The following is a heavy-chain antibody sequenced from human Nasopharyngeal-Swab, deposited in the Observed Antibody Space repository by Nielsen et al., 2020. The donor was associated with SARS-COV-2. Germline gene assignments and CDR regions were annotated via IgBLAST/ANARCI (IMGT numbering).Heavy chain of an antibody. CDR3: ARDTAYYDSSGYHPDYLQH. CDR2: ISNSGGTR. V-gene: IGHV3-48*03. CDR1: GFTFSIYE. J-gene: IGHJ1*01. Sequence: GESLKISCVASGFTFSIYEMNWVRQAPGKGLEWVSYISNSGGTRYYAESVKGRFTISRDSAKNSLFLQMNSLTAEDTAVYYCARDTAYYDSSGYHPDYLQHWGQGTLVTVSS. D-gene: IGHD3-22*01.